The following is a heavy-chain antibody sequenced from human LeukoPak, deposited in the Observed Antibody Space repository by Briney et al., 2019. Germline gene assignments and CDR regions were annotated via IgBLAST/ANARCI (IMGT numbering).Heavy chain of an antibody. CDR1: GYTFTGYY. V-gene: IGHV1-2*02. D-gene: IGHD3-10*01. Sequence: GASVKVSCKASGYTFTGYYMHWVRQAPGQGLEWMGWINPNSGGTNYAQKFQGRVTMTRDTSISTAYMELSSLRSEDTAVYYCARGPQILLWFGELSKYNWFDPWGQGTLVTVSS. CDR2: INPNSGGT. J-gene: IGHJ5*02. CDR3: ARGPQILLWFGELSKYNWFDP.